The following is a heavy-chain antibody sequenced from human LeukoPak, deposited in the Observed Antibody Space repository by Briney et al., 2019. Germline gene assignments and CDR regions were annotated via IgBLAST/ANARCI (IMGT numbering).Heavy chain of an antibody. CDR3: ARRGREATGRGGFDY. Sequence: PSGTLSLTCAVSGGSISSSNWWSWVRQPPGKGLEWIGEIYHSGSTNYNPSLKSRVTISVDKSKNQFSLKLSSVTAADTAVYYCARRGREATGRGGFDYWGQGTLVTVSS. J-gene: IGHJ4*02. CDR2: IYHSGST. D-gene: IGHD1-26*01. V-gene: IGHV4-4*02. CDR1: GGSISSSNW.